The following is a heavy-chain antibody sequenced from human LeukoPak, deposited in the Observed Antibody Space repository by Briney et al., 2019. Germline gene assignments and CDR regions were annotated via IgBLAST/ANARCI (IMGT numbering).Heavy chain of an antibody. CDR3: AGDFGSGSYRFDY. J-gene: IGHJ4*02. V-gene: IGHV4-30-2*01. D-gene: IGHD3-10*01. CDR1: GVSISSGDYS. CDR2: IYHSGTT. Sequence: SETLSLTCAVSGVSISSGDYSWSWLRQPPGKGLEWIGYIYHSGTTHYNPSLKSRGTISLDRSKNQFSLKLTSVTAADTAVYYCAGDFGSGSYRFDYWGQGTLVTVSS.